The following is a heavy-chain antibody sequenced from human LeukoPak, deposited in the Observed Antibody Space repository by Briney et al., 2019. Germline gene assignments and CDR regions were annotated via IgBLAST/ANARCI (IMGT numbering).Heavy chain of an antibody. CDR3: AQGYYDSSGYHNAFDI. J-gene: IGHJ3*02. CDR2: INSDGQTT. V-gene: IGHV3-74*01. Sequence: ETLSLTCTVSGGSISSSSYYWMHWVRQAPGKGLVWVSRINSDGQTTNYADSVKGRFTISRDSARNTVYLHMNSLRAEDTAVYYCAQGYYDSSGYHNAFDIWGQGTMVTVSS. D-gene: IGHD3-22*01. CDR1: GGSISSSSYYW.